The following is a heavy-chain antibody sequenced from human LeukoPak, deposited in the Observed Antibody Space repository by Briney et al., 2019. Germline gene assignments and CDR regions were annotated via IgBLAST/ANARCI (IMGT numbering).Heavy chain of an antibody. J-gene: IGHJ5*02. CDR2: ISSSSSYL. V-gene: IGHV3-21*01. Sequence: PAGTLRLSGAASGFTFNSYSMNWLRQAPGKGLEWVSSISSSSSYLYYADSVKGRFTIYRDNAKNSLSLQKNSLRAEDTDVCYCALSNPGQAGFGPWGQGTLVTVSS. CDR1: GFTFNSYS. D-gene: IGHD3-16*02. CDR3: ALSNPGQAGFGP.